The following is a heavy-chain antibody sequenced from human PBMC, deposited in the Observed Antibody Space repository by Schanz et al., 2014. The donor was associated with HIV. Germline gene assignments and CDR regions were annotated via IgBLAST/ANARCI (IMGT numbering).Heavy chain of an antibody. V-gene: IGHV3-33*01. CDR1: GFTFSSSG. CDR3: ARDMCTAGSCYYFDH. Sequence: QVQLVESGGGVVQPGRSLRLSCTASGFTFSSSGMHWVRQAPGKGLEWVAAMWYDESHKGYADSVKGRFTISRDNSENTLYLQMNSLRVEDTAVYYCARDMCTAGSCYYFDHWGQRTLVTVSS. CDR2: MWYDESHK. J-gene: IGHJ4*02. D-gene: IGHD2-15*01.